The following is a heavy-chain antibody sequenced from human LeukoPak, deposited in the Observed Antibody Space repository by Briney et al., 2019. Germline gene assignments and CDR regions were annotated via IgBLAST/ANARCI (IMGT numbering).Heavy chain of an antibody. Sequence: KPSETLSLTCTVSGVSISSSSYYWGWIRQPPGKGLEWIGSIYYSGSTYYNPSLKSRVTISVDTSKNQFSLKLSSVTAADTAVYYCARSVAHRHLWPSDERRHYYDSSGYLYAFDYWGQGTLVTVSS. V-gene: IGHV4-39*07. CDR3: ARSVAHRHLWPSDERRHYYDSSGYLYAFDY. J-gene: IGHJ4*02. CDR2: IYYSGST. D-gene: IGHD3-22*01. CDR1: GVSISSSSYY.